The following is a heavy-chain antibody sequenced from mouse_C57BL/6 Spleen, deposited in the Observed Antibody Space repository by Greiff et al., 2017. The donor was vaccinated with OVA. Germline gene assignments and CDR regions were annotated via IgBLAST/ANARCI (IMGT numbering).Heavy chain of an antibody. V-gene: IGHV1-42*01. J-gene: IGHJ1*03. CDR2: INPSTGGT. CDR1: GYSFTGYY. CDR3: ARRGIDGYFDV. Sequence: VQLQQSGPELVKPGASVKISCKASGYSFTGYYMNWVKQSPEKSLEWIGEINPSTGGTTYNQKFKAKATLTVDKSSSTAYMQLKRLTSEDSAVYYCARRGIDGYFDVWGTGTTVTVSS.